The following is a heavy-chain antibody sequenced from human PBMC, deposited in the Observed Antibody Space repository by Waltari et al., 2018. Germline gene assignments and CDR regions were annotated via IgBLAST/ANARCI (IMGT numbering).Heavy chain of an antibody. CDR1: GGSFSGYY. V-gene: IGHV4-34*01. Sequence: QVQLQQWGAGLLKPSETLSLTCAVYGGSFSGYYWRWIRQPPGKGLEWIGEINHSGSTNYNPSLKSRVTISVDTSKNQFSLKLSSVTAADTAVYYCASLRDTAVRSNWFDPWGQGTLVTVSS. J-gene: IGHJ5*02. D-gene: IGHD5-18*01. CDR3: ASLRDTAVRSNWFDP. CDR2: INHSGST.